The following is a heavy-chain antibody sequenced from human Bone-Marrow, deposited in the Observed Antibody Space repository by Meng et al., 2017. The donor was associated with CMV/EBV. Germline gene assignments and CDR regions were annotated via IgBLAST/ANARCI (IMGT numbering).Heavy chain of an antibody. D-gene: IGHD2-2*01. CDR1: GGTFSSYT. V-gene: IGHV1-69*02. CDR2: IIPILGIA. CDR3: ASSTSVTGFGY. Sequence: SCKASGGTFSSYTISLVRQAPGQGLEWMGRIIPILGIANYAQKFQGRVTITADKSTSTAYMELSSLRSEDTAVYYCASSTSVTGFGYWGQGTLVTVSS. J-gene: IGHJ4*02.